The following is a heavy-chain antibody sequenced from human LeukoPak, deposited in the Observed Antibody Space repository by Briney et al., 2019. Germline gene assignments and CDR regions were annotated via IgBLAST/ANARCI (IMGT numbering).Heavy chain of an antibody. D-gene: IGHD3-22*01. CDR2: IYYSGST. CDR3: ARDIHDSSGYYFDY. CDR1: GGSISSGGYY. V-gene: IGHV4-31*03. Sequence: SQTLSLTCTVSGGSISSGGYYWSWIRQHPGKGLEWIGYIYYSGSTCYNPSLKSRVTISVDTSKNQFSLKLSSVTAADTAVYYCARDIHDSSGYYFDYWGQGTLVTVSS. J-gene: IGHJ4*02.